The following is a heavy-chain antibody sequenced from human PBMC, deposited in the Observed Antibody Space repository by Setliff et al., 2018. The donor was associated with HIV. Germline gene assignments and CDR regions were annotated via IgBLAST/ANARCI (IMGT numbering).Heavy chain of an antibody. D-gene: IGHD1-1*01. CDR3: ARGINWFAPFDY. V-gene: IGHV1-2*02. CDR2: INPHSGNT. CDR1: GYTLTGYY. J-gene: IGHJ4*01. Sequence: ASVKVSCKASGYTLTGYYMHWVRLAPGLGLEWMGWINPHSGNTDFAQRFQGRITMTRDTSITTAYMALSRLTSDDTAVYFCARGINWFAPFDYWGQGTLVTVSS.